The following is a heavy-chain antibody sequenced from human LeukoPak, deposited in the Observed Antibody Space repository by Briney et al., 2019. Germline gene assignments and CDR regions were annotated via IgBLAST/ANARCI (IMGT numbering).Heavy chain of an antibody. CDR3: ARSLYCGGDCYPTWFAP. V-gene: IGHV1-2*02. CDR2: INPKSGGT. J-gene: IGHJ5*02. Sequence: ASVKVSCKASGYTFSAYCMHWVRQAPGQGLEWMGWINPKSGGTNYAQKFQDKVTMTRDTSISSMYMELSRLKSDDTAVYYCARSLYCGGDCYPTWFAPWGQGTLVTVSS. D-gene: IGHD2-21*02. CDR1: GYTFSAYC.